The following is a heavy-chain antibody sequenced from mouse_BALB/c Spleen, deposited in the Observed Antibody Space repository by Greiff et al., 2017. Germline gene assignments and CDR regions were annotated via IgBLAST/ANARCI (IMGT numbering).Heavy chain of an antibody. Sequence: QVHVKQSGPELVKPGASVRISCKASGYTFTSYYIHWVKQRPGQGLEWIGWIYPGNVNTKYNEKFKGKATLTADKSSSTAYMQLSSLTSEDSAVYFCARGGTTVVEGFDYWGQGTTLTVSS. D-gene: IGHD1-1*01. CDR1: GYTFTSYY. CDR3: ARGGTTVVEGFDY. V-gene: IGHV1S56*01. CDR2: IYPGNVNT. J-gene: IGHJ2*01.